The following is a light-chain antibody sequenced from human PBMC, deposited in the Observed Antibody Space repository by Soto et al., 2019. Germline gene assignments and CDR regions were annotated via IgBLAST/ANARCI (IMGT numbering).Light chain of an antibody. J-gene: IGLJ3*02. CDR1: RTDIGGYNY. Sequence: QSALTQPASVSGSLGQSITISCTGTRTDIGGYNYVSWYQQYPGKAPKLVICEVTSRPSGISDRFSGSKSGNTASLTISGLQAEDEADYYCATWDDDVSGPVFGGGTKLTVL. CDR2: EVT. CDR3: ATWDDDVSGPV. V-gene: IGLV2-14*01.